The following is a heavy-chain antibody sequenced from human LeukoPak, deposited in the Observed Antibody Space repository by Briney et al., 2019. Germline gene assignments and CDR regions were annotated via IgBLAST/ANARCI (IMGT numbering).Heavy chain of an antibody. CDR2: FDPEDGET. CDR3: ATQPNADSYGFF. Sequence: ASVKVSCKVSGYTLTELSMHWVRQAPGKGLEWMGGFDPEDGETIYAQTFQGRVTMTEDTSTDTAYMELSSLRSEDTAVYYCATQPNADSYGFFWGQGTLVTVSS. V-gene: IGHV1-24*01. D-gene: IGHD5-18*01. CDR1: GYTLTELS. J-gene: IGHJ4*02.